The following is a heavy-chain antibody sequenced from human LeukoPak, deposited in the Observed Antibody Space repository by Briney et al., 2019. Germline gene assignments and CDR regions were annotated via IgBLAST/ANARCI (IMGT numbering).Heavy chain of an antibody. V-gene: IGHV3-49*04. J-gene: IGHJ4*02. CDR1: GFTFSSYE. Sequence: GGSLRLSCAASGFTFSSYEMNWVRQAPGKGLEWVGFIRSKAYGRTTEYAASVKGRFTISRDDSKSIAYLQMNSLKTEDTAVYYCTREILPSAAGVYWGQGTLVTVSS. CDR2: IRSKAYGRTT. D-gene: IGHD6-13*01. CDR3: TREILPSAAGVY.